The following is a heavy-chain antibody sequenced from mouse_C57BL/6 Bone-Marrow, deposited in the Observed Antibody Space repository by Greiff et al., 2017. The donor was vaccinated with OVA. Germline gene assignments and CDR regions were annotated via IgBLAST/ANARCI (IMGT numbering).Heavy chain of an antibody. D-gene: IGHD2-3*01. CDR3: AREWYDGYYLYWYFDV. CDR1: GYTFTSYW. CDR2: IYPGSGST. V-gene: IGHV1-55*01. J-gene: IGHJ1*03. Sequence: QVQLQQPGAELVKPGASVKMSCKASGYTFTSYWITWVKQRPGQGLEWIGDIYPGSGSTNYNEKFKSKATLTVDTSSSTAYMQLSSLTSEDSAVYYCAREWYDGYYLYWYFDVWGTGTTVTVSS.